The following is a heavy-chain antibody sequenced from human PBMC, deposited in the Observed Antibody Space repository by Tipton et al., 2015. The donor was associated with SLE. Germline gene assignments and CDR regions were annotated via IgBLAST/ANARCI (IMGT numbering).Heavy chain of an antibody. Sequence: TLSLTCTVSGGSISRYYWSWIRQPPGKGLEWIGRIYTSGSTNSNPSLKSRVTMSVDTSKNQLSLRLSSVTAADTAVYYCARTMEPVRGADYMDVWGKGTTVTVSS. D-gene: IGHD3-10*01. V-gene: IGHV4-4*07. CDR2: IYTSGST. CDR1: GGSISRYY. J-gene: IGHJ6*03. CDR3: ARTMEPVRGADYMDV.